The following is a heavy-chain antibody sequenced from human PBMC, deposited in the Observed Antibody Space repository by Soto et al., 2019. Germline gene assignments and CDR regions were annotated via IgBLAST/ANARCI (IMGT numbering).Heavy chain of an antibody. V-gene: IGHV4-61*01. Sequence: NHSETLSLTCTVSGGSVSSGSYYWSWIRQPPGKGLEWIGYIYYSGSTNYNPSLKSRVTISVDTSKNQFSLRLSSVTAADTAVYYCARGVLANWGPENWFDPWGQGTLVTVSS. J-gene: IGHJ5*02. D-gene: IGHD7-27*01. CDR3: ARGVLANWGPENWFDP. CDR1: GGSVSSGSYY. CDR2: IYYSGST.